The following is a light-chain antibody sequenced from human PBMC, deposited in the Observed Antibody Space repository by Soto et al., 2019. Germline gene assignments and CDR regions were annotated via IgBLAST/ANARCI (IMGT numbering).Light chain of an antibody. CDR3: CSYAGSYSLL. CDR2: DVS. Sequence: QSVLTQPRSVSGSPGQSVTISCTGTSSDVGGDNYVSWYQQHPGNSPKVMIYDVSKRPSGVPDRFSGSKSGNTASLTISGLQAEDEADYFCCSYAGSYSLLFGGGTKVTVL. V-gene: IGLV2-11*01. CDR1: SSDVGGDNY. J-gene: IGLJ2*01.